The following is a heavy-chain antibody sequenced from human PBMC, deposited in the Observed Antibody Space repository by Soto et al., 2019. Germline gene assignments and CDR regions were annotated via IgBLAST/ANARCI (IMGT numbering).Heavy chain of an antibody. CDR3: ARVVTTVTTYWFDP. J-gene: IGHJ5*02. V-gene: IGHV4-30-4*01. Sequence: PSETLSLTCTVSGGSISSAHNYWSWIRQPPGKGQEWIGYIYYSGRTYYNPSHKSRVTISVDTSKNQFSLKLTSVTAADTAVYYCARVVTTVTTYWFDPWGQGTLVTVSS. CDR1: GGSISSAHNY. CDR2: IYYSGRT. D-gene: IGHD4-17*01.